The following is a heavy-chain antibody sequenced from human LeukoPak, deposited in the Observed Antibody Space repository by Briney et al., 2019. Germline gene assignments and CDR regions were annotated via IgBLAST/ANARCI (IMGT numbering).Heavy chain of an antibody. V-gene: IGHV3-21*01. J-gene: IGHJ6*03. CDR3: ARSPLKVMLTYYYYYMDV. Sequence: GESLRLSCAASGFTFSSYSMNWVRQAPGKGLEWVSSISSSSSYIYYADSVKGRFTISRDNAKNSLYLQMNSLRAEDTAVYYCARSPLKVMLTYYYYYMDVWGKGTTVTVSS. CDR2: ISSSSSYI. CDR1: GFTFSSYS. D-gene: IGHD4/OR15-4a*01.